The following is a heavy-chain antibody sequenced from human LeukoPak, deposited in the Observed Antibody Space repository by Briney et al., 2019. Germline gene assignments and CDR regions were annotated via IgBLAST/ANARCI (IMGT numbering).Heavy chain of an antibody. D-gene: IGHD2-15*01. V-gene: IGHV1-18*01. CDR3: AREGYCSGGTCYSTMNWFDP. Sequence: GASVKVSCKASGGTFSSYAISWVRQAPGQGLEWMGWISAYNGNTNYAQKLQGRVTLTTDTSTSTAYMELRSLRSDDTAVYYCAREGYCSGGTCYSTMNWFDPWGQGTLVTVSS. CDR1: GGTFSSYA. J-gene: IGHJ5*02. CDR2: ISAYNGNT.